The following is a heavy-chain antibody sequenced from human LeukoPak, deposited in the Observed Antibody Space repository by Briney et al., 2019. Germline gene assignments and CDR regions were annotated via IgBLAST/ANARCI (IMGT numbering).Heavy chain of an antibody. CDR1: GGSLSSYY. CDR2: IYYSGST. D-gene: IGHD4-17*01. V-gene: IGHV4-59*01. J-gene: IGHJ4*02. Sequence: SETLSLTCTVSGGSLSSYYWSWIRQPPRKGLECSGYIYYSGSTNYSPSTTDRVTISVDTSKNQLSLKLSSVTAADTAVYYCASHDYGDYGAYWGQGTLVTVSS. CDR3: ASHDYGDYGAY.